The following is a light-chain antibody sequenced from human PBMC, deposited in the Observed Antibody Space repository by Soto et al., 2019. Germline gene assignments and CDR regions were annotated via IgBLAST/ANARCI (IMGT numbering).Light chain of an antibody. CDR3: NSCTSTNTYV. V-gene: IGLV2-14*01. Sequence: QSVLTQPASVSGSPGQSITISCTGTSSDVGGYNYVSWYQQHPGKAPKLMIYEVNNRPSGVSNRFSGSKSGNTASLTISGLQAEDEADYYCNSCTSTNTYVFGTGTKVTVL. J-gene: IGLJ1*01. CDR1: SSDVGGYNY. CDR2: EVN.